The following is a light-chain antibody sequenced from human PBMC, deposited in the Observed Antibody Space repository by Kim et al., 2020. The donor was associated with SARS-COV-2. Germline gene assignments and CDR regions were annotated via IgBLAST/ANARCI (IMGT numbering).Light chain of an antibody. CDR3: AAWDDSLNGPV. V-gene: IGLV1-44*01. CDR2: IND. CDR1: SANIRINT. J-gene: IGLJ2*01. Sequence: GQRVTISCSESSANIRINTGNWYQQLPGTAPNLLIFINDQPPSGVPDRFSRSKSGTAASLAISGLQSEDEADYYCAAWDDSLNGPVFGGGTKLTVL.